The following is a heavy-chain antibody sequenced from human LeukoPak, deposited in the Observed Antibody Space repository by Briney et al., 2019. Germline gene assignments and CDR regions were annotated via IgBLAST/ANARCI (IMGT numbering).Heavy chain of an antibody. CDR1: GGSISSSSYY. CDR2: IYYSGST. V-gene: IGHV4-39*07. D-gene: IGHD1-14*01. Sequence: SETLSLTCTVSGGSISSSSYYWGWIRQPPGKGLEWIGSIYYSGSTYYNPSLKSRVTISVDTSKNQFSLKLSSVTAADTAVYYCAIGPWVTEQPFFDLWGRGTLVTVSS. J-gene: IGHJ2*01. CDR3: AIGPWVTEQPFFDL.